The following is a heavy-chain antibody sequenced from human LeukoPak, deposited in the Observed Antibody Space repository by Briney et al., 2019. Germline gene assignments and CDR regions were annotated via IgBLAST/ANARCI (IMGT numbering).Heavy chain of an antibody. J-gene: IGHJ4*02. CDR1: GFTFSSYA. V-gene: IGHV3-23*01. CDR2: ISGSGDST. D-gene: IGHD6-25*01. CDR3: AKAITSSAYSSAKY. Sequence: PGGSLRLSCTTSGFTFSSYAMTWVRQAPGKGLEWVSVISGSGDSTYHADSVKGRFTISRDNSKDTLYLRMNSLSAEDTAVYYCAKAITSSAYSSAKYWGQGTLVTVSS.